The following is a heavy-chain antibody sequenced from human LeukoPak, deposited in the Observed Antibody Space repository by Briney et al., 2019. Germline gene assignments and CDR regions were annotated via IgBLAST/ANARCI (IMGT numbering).Heavy chain of an antibody. Sequence: GGSLRLSCAASGFTFSSYAMHWVRQAPGKGLEWVANIKHDGSETNYVDSVKGRFTISRDNSKNTLYLQMNSLRPEDTAVYYCAKEMEVSPGPDYWGQGTLVTVSS. CDR3: AKEMEVSPGPDY. J-gene: IGHJ4*02. V-gene: IGHV3-7*01. D-gene: IGHD1-14*01. CDR1: GFTFSSYA. CDR2: IKHDGSET.